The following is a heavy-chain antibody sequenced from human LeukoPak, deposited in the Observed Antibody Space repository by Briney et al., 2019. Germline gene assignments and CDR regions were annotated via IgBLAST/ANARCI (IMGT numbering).Heavy chain of an antibody. J-gene: IGHJ2*01. D-gene: IGHD4-11*01. CDR1: GFTVSSNY. CDR2: IYSGGST. Sequence: GGSLRLSCAASGFTVSSNYMSWVRQAPGKGLEWVSVIYSGGSTYYADSVKGRFTISRDNSKNTLYLQMNSLRAEDTAVYYCARDRIDYNKVGIYWYFDLWGRGTLVTVSS. CDR3: ARDRIDYNKVGIYWYFDL. V-gene: IGHV3-66*01.